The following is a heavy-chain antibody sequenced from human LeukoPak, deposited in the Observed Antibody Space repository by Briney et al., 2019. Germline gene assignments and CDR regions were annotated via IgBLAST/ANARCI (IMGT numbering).Heavy chain of an antibody. CDR2: ISPSGGSP. CDR3: SRDLRDWYFDL. J-gene: IGHJ2*01. D-gene: IGHD3-16*01. V-gene: IGHV1-46*01. Sequence: GASVKVSCKASGYTFTNYYIHWVRQAPGRGLEWMGIISPSGGSPTYAQKFQGRVTMTRDTSTGTVYMDLSSLRSEDTAVYYCSRDLRDWYFDLWGRGTLVTVSS. CDR1: GYTFTNYY.